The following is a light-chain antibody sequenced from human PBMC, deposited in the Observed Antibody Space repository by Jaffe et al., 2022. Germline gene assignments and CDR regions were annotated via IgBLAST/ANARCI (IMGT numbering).Light chain of an antibody. CDR3: QHYGSSPPYT. J-gene: IGKJ2*01. CDR1: QSISSSY. Sequence: EIVLTQSPGTLSLSPGETATLSCRASQSISSSYLAWYQQKPGQAPRLLIYGASTRATGIPDRFSGSGSATDFILTINRLEPEDFAVYYCQHYGSSPPYTFGQGTKLEIK. CDR2: GAS. V-gene: IGKV3-20*01.